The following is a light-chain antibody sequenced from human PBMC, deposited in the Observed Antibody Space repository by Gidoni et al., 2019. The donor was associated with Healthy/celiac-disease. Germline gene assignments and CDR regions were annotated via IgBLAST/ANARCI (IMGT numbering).Light chain of an antibody. Sequence: QSALTQPASVSGSPGQSITIPCTGTSRDVGGYNYVSWYQQHPGKAPKLMIYEVSNRPSGVPDRFSGSKSGNTASLTISGLQAEDEADYYCSSYTSSSTLDVVFGGGTKLTVL. CDR2: EVS. CDR1: SRDVGGYNY. CDR3: SSYTSSSTLDVV. V-gene: IGLV2-14*01. J-gene: IGLJ2*01.